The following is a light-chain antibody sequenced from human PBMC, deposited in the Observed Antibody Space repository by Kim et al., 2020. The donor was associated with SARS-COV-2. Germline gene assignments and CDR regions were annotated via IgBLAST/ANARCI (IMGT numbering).Light chain of an antibody. CDR1: QDINNY. V-gene: IGKV1-33*01. Sequence: DIQMTQSPSSLSASVGDRLTITCQASQDINNYLNWYQQKPGKAPKLLIYDASNLETGVPSRFSGSGSGTDFTFTITSLQPDDIATYYCQQFDDLPITFGGGTKVEIK. CDR3: QQFDDLPIT. J-gene: IGKJ4*01. CDR2: DAS.